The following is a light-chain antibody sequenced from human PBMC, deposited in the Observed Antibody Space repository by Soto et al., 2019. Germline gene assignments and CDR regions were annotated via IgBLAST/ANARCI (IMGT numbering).Light chain of an antibody. J-gene: IGKJ3*01. Sequence: EIFLTQSPATLSLSPGERANLSCRASQRISSYLAWYQQKPDQAPRLLIYDASNRATGIPARFSGSGSGTDFTLTISSLEPEDFAVYYCHQRSTRPCTFGPGTKVDIK. CDR3: HQRSTRPCT. CDR1: QRISSY. CDR2: DAS. V-gene: IGKV3-11*01.